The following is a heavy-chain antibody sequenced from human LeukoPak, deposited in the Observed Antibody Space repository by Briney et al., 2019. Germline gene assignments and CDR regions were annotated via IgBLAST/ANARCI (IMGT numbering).Heavy chain of an antibody. V-gene: IGHV3-23*01. J-gene: IGHJ4*02. CDR3: ATSPPYSIGWQFFDQ. CDR1: GFTFSSYA. D-gene: IGHD6-19*01. Sequence: GGSLRLSCAASGFTFSSYALTWVRQAPGRGLEWISEISRSGGGTYYADSVKSRFTISTDNSKRKLYVQMNNLRAEDTAVYYCATSPPYSIGWQFFDQWGQGTLVTVSS. CDR2: ISRSGGGT.